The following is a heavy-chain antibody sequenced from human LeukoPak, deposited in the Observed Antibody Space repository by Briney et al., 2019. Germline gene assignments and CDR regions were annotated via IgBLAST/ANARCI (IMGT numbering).Heavy chain of an antibody. V-gene: IGHV3-30*01. Sequence: GGSLRLSRAASGFTFSSYVMYWVRQAPGKGLECVAAISNDGSGQKYVDSVKGRFTISRDNSKNTVNLQMNSLRPEDTAVYYCGRWKIGGQGTQVVVSS. CDR1: GFTFSSYV. D-gene: IGHD1-1*01. J-gene: IGHJ4*02. CDR3: GRWKI. CDR2: ISNDGSGQ.